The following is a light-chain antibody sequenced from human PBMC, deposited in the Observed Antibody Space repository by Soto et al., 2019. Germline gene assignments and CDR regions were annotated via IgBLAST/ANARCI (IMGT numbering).Light chain of an antibody. Sequence: EIVLTQSPGTLSLSPGERATLSCRASQSVSSSYLAWYQQKPGQAPRLLISGASTRATGIPDRFSGSGSGSDCTLTISRREPEDFAFYYCQQYGSLPHPWVTFAQGTKLEIK. J-gene: IGKJ2*01. CDR1: QSVSSSY. CDR2: GAS. CDR3: QQYGSLPHPWVT. V-gene: IGKV3-20*01.